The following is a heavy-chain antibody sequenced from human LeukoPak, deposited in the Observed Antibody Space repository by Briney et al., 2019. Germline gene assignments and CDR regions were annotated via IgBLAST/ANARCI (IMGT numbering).Heavy chain of an antibody. CDR3: ASSPGGLTHYYFDY. CDR2: IIPIFGTA. D-gene: IGHD3-9*01. J-gene: IGHJ4*02. CDR1: GGTFSSYA. V-gene: IGHV1-69*01. Sequence: GGSLRLSCAASGGTFSSYAISWVRQAPGQGLEWMGGIIPIFGTANYAQKFQGRVTITGDESTSTAYMELSSLRSEDTAVYYCASSPGGLTHYYFDYWGQGTLVTVSS.